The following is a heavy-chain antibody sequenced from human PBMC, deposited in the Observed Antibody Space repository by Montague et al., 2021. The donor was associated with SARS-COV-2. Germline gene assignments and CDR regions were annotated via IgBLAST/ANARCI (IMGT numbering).Heavy chain of an antibody. Sequence: PALVKPTQTLTLTCTFSGFSLSTSGMCVSSIRQPPGKALEWLTLIDWDDDKYYSTSLKTRLTISKDTSKNQVVLTMTNMDPVDTATYYCARSYGTTVVTRAFDYWGQGTLVTVSS. CDR2: IDWDDDK. CDR3: ARSYGTTVVTRAFDY. J-gene: IGHJ4*02. V-gene: IGHV2-70*01. CDR1: GFSLSTSGMC. D-gene: IGHD4-23*01.